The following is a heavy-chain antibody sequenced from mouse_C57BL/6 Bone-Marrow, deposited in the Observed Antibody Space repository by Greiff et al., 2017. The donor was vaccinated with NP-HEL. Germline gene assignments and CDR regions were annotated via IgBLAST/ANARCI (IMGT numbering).Heavy chain of an antibody. CDR1: GFTFSSYA. D-gene: IGHD2-4*01. CDR3: SRLYYDYDMDD. J-gene: IGHJ4*01. V-gene: IGHV5-4*03. CDR2: ISDGGSYI. Sequence: EVMLVESGGGLVKPGGSLKLSCAASGFTFSSYAMSWVRQTPEKRLEWVATISDGGSYIYYPDNVKGRFTISRDNAKNYLYLQMSHLKSEDTARYYCSRLYYDYDMDDWGQGTSVTVSS.